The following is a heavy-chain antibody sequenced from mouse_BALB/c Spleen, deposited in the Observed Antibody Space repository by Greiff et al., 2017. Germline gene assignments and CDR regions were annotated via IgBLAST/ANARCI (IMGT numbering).Heavy chain of an antibody. CDR2: INSNGGST. J-gene: IGHJ4*01. D-gene: IGHD2-4*01. Sequence: EVQGVESGGGLVQPGGSLKLSCAASGFTFSSYGMSWVRQTPDKRLELVATINSNGGSTYYPDSVKGRFTISRDNAKNTLYLQMSSLKSEDTAMYYCARDVDYDGDYYAMDYWGQGTSVTVSS. CDR1: GFTFSSYG. V-gene: IGHV5-6-3*01. CDR3: ARDVDYDGDYYAMDY.